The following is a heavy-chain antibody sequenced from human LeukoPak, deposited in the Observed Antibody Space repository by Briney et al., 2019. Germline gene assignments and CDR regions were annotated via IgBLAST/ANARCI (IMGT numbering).Heavy chain of an antibody. CDR2: IWYDGSNK. J-gene: IGHJ4*02. V-gene: IGHV3-33*01. CDR1: EFTFSNYG. D-gene: IGHD2/OR15-2a*01. Sequence: GGSLRLSCAASEFTFSNYGMHWVRQAPGKGLEWVALIWYDGSNKYYADSVKGRLTISRDNSKNTLFLQMNSLRAEDTAVYYCAREGPRGNSQFDYWGQGTLVTVSS. CDR3: AREGPRGNSQFDY.